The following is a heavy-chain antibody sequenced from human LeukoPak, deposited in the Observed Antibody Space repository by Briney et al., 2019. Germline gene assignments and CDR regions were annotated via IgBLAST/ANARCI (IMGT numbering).Heavy chain of an antibody. CDR3: VRDKISGWFVDQ. Sequence: GGSLRLSCAASGFTFSTYWMHWVRQAPWKGPVWVSRISSDGSNTIYADSVKGRFTISRDNAKNTLYLQMNSLRAEDAAVYYCVRDKISGWFVDQWGQGTLVTVSS. D-gene: IGHD6-19*01. CDR1: GFTFSTYW. V-gene: IGHV3-74*01. J-gene: IGHJ4*02. CDR2: ISSDGSNT.